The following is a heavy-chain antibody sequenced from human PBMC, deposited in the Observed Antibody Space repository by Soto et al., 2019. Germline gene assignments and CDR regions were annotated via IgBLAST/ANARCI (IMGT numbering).Heavy chain of an antibody. CDR3: ARHNWNTV. Sequence: GESLKISCAASGFTFSSYWMHWVRQAPGKGLVWVSRIYSDGTTTNYADSVKGRFTISRDNAKNTLYLQMNSLRAEDTAVYYCARHNWNTVWGKGTMVTVSS. J-gene: IGHJ3*01. D-gene: IGHD1-20*01. CDR1: GFTFSSYW. CDR2: IYSDGTTT. V-gene: IGHV3-74*01.